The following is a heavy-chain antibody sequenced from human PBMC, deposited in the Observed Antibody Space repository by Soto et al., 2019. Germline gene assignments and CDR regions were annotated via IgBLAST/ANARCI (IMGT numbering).Heavy chain of an antibody. CDR1: GGSTSSDSYY. Sequence: PSETLSLSCTVSGGSTSSDSYYWAWIRQPPGKGLEWIGSIYYGGSSYYNPSLKSRVTISVDTSKNQFSLTLSSVTAADTAVYYGARQGRRGGIPFDQWAGGTLVTVS. CDR3: ARQGRRGGIPFDQ. D-gene: IGHD3-10*01. V-gene: IGHV4-39*01. CDR2: IYYGGSS. J-gene: IGHJ4*02.